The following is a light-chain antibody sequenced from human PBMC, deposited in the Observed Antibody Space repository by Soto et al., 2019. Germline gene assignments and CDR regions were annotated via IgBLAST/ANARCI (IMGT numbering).Light chain of an antibody. CDR1: PSVTNY. Sequence: IVLTQSPATLSFSPGERATLSCSASPSVTNYLASYQQKPGQAPRLLIYGASSRATGIPDRFSGSGSGTDFTLTISGLEPEDFAVYYCQHFGNSLWTFGQGTKVDIK. V-gene: IGKV3-20*01. J-gene: IGKJ1*01. CDR2: GAS. CDR3: QHFGNSLWT.